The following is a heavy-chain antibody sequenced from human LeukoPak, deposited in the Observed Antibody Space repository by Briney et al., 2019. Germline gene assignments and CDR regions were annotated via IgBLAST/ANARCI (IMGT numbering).Heavy chain of an antibody. CDR2: ISSSSSYI. D-gene: IGHD1-26*01. Sequence: GGSLRLSCAASGFTFSSYWMSWVRQAPGKGLEWVSSISSSSSYIYYADSVKGRFTISRDNAKNSLYLQMNSLRAEDTAVYYCARDLRIVGGNAFDIWGQGTMVTVSS. V-gene: IGHV3-21*01. CDR1: GFTFSSYW. J-gene: IGHJ3*02. CDR3: ARDLRIVGGNAFDI.